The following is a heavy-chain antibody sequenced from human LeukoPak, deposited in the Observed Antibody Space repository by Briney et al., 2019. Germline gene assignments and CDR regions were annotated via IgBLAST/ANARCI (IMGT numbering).Heavy chain of an antibody. CDR2: IWNSGNS. J-gene: IGHJ4*02. D-gene: IGHD2-2*01. V-gene: IGHV4-31*03. CDR3: PRYHCGSTYCPGVDF. CDR1: AGSINSGGYF. Sequence: SETLSLTCTVSAGSINSGGYFWTWVRQHPGEDLEWIGYIWNSGNSYYNPSLSSRVIISADSSKSTFSLKLSSVTAADTAVYYCPRYHCGSTYCPGVDFYGQGTLVTVSS.